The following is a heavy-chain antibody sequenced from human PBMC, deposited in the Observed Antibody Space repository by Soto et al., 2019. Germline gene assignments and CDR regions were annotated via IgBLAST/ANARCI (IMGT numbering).Heavy chain of an antibody. CDR1: NGSISNGDYY. D-gene: IGHD3-22*01. CDR2: IYFTGTT. CDR3: ARLYWSYYASSGYPDQ. V-gene: IGHV4-30-4*01. J-gene: IGHJ4*01. Sequence: SETLSLTCTVSNGSISNGDYYWIWVRQSPGKGLESIGYIYFTGTTYYNPSLQSRLSISVDRSKNQMSLRRTSVTAADTAVYYCARLYWSYYASSGYPDQWGQGTLVTVSS.